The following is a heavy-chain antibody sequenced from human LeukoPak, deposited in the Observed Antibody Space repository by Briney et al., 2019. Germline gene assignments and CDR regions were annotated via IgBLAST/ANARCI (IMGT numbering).Heavy chain of an antibody. J-gene: IGHJ4*02. CDR3: ARADGNYYSHISGVLNY. Sequence: GASVKVSCKASGYTFSRYYMQWVRPAPGQALEWMGVINPSGGSTSYAQKFQGRVTMTRDTSTSTVYMELSSLRSEDTAVYYCARADGNYYSHISGVLNYWGQGTVVTVSS. D-gene: IGHD3-22*01. CDR1: GYTFSRYY. V-gene: IGHV1-46*01. CDR2: INPSGGST.